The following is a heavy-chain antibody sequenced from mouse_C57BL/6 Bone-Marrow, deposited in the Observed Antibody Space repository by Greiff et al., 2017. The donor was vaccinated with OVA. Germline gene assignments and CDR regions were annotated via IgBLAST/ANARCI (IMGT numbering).Heavy chain of an antibody. CDR1: GYAFSSSW. V-gene: IGHV1-82*01. D-gene: IGHD3-2*02. Sequence: VQGVESGPELVKPGASVKISCKASGYAFSSSWMNWVKQRPGKGLEWIGRIYPGDGDTNYNGKFKGKATLTADKSSSTAYMQLSILSSEDSAVYFCARGAQATAWFAYWGQGTLVTVSA. J-gene: IGHJ3*01. CDR2: IYPGDGDT. CDR3: ARGAQATAWFAY.